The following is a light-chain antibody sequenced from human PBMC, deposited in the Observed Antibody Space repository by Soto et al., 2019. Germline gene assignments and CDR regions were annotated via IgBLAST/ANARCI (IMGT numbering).Light chain of an antibody. CDR1: QSVSSSY. Sequence: EIVLTQSPGTLSLSPGERATLSCRASQSVSSSYLAWYQQKPGQPPRLLIYGASCRATGIPDRLSGSGSGTDFTLTITRLEPDDFAVCYCQQYRTSFGGGTKVQIK. CDR2: GAS. V-gene: IGKV3-20*01. J-gene: IGKJ4*01. CDR3: QQYRTS.